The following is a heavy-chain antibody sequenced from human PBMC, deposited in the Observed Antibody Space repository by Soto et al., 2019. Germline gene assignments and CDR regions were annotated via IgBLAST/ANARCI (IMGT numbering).Heavy chain of an antibody. CDR3: GRDLITIFGVVIIPWFDP. CDR1: GYTFTGYY. J-gene: IGHJ5*02. D-gene: IGHD3-3*01. Sequence: VASVKVSCKASGYTFTGYYMYWVRQAPGQGLEWMGWIHPNSGATNYAQKFQGRVTMTRDTSVSTAYMELSRLRSDDTAVYYCGRDLITIFGVVIIPWFDPWGQGTLVTVSS. V-gene: IGHV1-2*02. CDR2: IHPNSGAT.